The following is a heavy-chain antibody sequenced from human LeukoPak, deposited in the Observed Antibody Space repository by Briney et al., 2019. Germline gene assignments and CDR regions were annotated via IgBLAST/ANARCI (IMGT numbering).Heavy chain of an antibody. Sequence: SETLSLTCTVSGGSISSYYWSWIRQPPGKGLEWIGYIYYSGSTNYNPSLKSRVTISVDTSKNQFSLKLSSVTAADTAVYYCARLAPPPISAWYFDLWGRGTLVTVSS. D-gene: IGHD2/OR15-2a*01. J-gene: IGHJ2*01. CDR1: GGSISSYY. V-gene: IGHV4-59*01. CDR2: IYYSGST. CDR3: ARLAPPPISAWYFDL.